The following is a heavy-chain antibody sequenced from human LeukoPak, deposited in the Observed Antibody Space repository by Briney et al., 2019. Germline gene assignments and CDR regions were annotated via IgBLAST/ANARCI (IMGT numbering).Heavy chain of an antibody. CDR2: ISYDGSGDK. CDR1: GFTFSSFA. Sequence: PGGSLRLSCVGSGFTFSSFAMHWVRQAPGKGLEWLAVISYDGSGDKHYADSVRGRFTISRDNSKNTVFLQMNSLRAEDTAVYYCAKAVTMVRGQVDYWGQGTLVTVSS. D-gene: IGHD3-10*01. J-gene: IGHJ4*02. CDR3: AKAVTMVRGQVDY. V-gene: IGHV3-30*04.